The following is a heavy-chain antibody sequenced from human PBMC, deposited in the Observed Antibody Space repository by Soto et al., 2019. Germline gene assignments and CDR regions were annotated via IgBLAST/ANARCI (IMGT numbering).Heavy chain of an antibody. CDR3: ARDLDYGEGYYYYMDV. J-gene: IGHJ6*03. CDR1: GFTVSSNY. Sequence: GGSLRLSCAASGFTVSSNYMSWVRQAPGKGLEWVSVIYSGGSTYYADSVKGRFTISRDNSKNTLYLQMNSLRAEDTAVYYCARDLDYGEGYYYYMDVWGKGTTVTVSS. D-gene: IGHD4-17*01. CDR2: IYSGGST. V-gene: IGHV3-66*01.